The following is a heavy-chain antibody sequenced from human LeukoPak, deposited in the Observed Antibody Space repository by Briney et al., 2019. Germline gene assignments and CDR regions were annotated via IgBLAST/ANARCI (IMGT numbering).Heavy chain of an antibody. CDR1: GYTFSGYY. CDR2: INPKNGGT. V-gene: IGHV1-2*02. J-gene: IGHJ4*02. D-gene: IGHD2-15*01. Sequence: GASVKVSCKSSGYTFSGYYMHWLRQAPGQGLEWMGGINPKNGGTIYAQTFQGRATMTGDTSISTAYMDLSRLTSDDTAVYYCAKGGMGVAAPLLDHWGQGTLVTVSS. CDR3: AKGGMGVAAPLLDH.